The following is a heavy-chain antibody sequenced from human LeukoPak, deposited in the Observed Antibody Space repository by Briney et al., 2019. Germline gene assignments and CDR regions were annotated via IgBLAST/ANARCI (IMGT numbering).Heavy chain of an antibody. CDR1: GFTVSSNY. J-gene: IGHJ4*02. V-gene: IGHV3-66*01. CDR2: IYSGGST. Sequence: PGGSPRLSCAASGFTVSSNYMSWVRQAPGKGLEWVSVIYSGGSTYYADSVKGRFTISRDNSKNTLYLQMNSLRAEDAAVYYCARAVDYGDFYPSPFDYWGQGTLVTVSS. D-gene: IGHD4-17*01. CDR3: ARAVDYGDFYPSPFDY.